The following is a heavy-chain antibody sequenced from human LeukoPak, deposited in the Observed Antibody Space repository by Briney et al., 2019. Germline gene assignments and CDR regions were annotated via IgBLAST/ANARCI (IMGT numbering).Heavy chain of an antibody. D-gene: IGHD3-22*01. J-gene: IGHJ4*02. CDR3: AKDRNLHYYDSSGLSY. V-gene: IGHV3-30*02. CDR1: GFTFSSYG. CDR2: IRYDRSNK. Sequence: QAGGSLRLSCAASGFTFSSYGMHWVRQAPGKGLEWVAFIRYDRSNKYYADSVKGRFTISRDNSKNTLYLQMNSLRAEDTAVYYCAKDRNLHYYDSSGLSYWGQGTLVTVSS.